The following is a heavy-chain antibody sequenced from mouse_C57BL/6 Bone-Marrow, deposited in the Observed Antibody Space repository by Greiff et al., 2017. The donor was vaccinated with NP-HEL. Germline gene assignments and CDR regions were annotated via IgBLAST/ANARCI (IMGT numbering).Heavy chain of an antibody. CDR1: GFNIKDDY. D-gene: IGHD1-1*02. V-gene: IGHV14-4*01. J-gene: IGHJ2*01. CDR3: ASKNGFDY. Sequence: EVKLMESGAELVRPGASVKLSCTASGFNIKDDYMHWVKQRPEQGLEWIGWIDPENGDTEYASKFQGKATITADTSSNTAYLQLSSLTSEDTAVYYCASKNGFDYWGQGTTLTVSS. CDR2: IDPENGDT.